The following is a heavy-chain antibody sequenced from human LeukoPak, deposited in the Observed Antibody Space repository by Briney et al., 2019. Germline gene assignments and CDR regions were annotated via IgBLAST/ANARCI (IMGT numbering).Heavy chain of an antibody. CDR3: ADYGVSGVRNNFY. D-gene: IGHD3-3*01. V-gene: IGHV3-23*01. CDR1: GLAFSSYA. Sequence: GGSLRLSCAASGLAFSSYAMSWVRQPPGKGLEWVSTISVDSITFYADSVQGRFTISRDNPRKTAYLQMTSLRADDTAVDYCADYGVSGVRNNFYWGLGTLVTVSS. J-gene: IGHJ4*02. CDR2: ISVDSIT.